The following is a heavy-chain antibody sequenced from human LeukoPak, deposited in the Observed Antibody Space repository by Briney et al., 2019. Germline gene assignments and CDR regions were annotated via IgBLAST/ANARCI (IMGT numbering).Heavy chain of an antibody. CDR3: ARVLDSSSWYRWWFDP. CDR1: GGTFSSYA. D-gene: IGHD6-13*01. Sequence: SVKVSCKASGGTFSSYAISWERQAPGQGLEWMGGIIPIFGTANYAQKFQGRVTITADESTSTAYMELSSLRSEDTAVYYCARVLDSSSWYRWWFDPWGQGTLVTVSS. J-gene: IGHJ5*02. CDR2: IIPIFGTA. V-gene: IGHV1-69*01.